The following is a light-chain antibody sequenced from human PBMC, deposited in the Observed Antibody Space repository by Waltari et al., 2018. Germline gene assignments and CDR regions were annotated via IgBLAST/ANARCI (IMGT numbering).Light chain of an antibody. J-gene: IGKJ1*01. CDR3: QQYNSYGWT. CDR1: QTISSW. V-gene: IGKV1-5*03. Sequence: DLQMTQSPSTLSASVGDRVTISCRASQTISSWLAWYQQKPGKAPKLLIYKASSLETGVPSRFSASGSGTEFTLTISSLQPDDFGSYYCQQYNSYGWTFGQGTKVAIK. CDR2: KAS.